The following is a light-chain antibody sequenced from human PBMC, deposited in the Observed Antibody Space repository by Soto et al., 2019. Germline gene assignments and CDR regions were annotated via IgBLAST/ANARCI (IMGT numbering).Light chain of an antibody. CDR2: GAS. Sequence: EIVLTQSPGTLSLSSGERATLSCRASRSVSSNYLAWYQQKPGQAPRLLIFGASSRATGIPDRFSGSGSGTDFTLTIRRLEPEDFAVYYCQQYGSSPLTFGGGTKVEIK. J-gene: IGKJ4*01. CDR3: QQYGSSPLT. V-gene: IGKV3-20*01. CDR1: RSVSSNY.